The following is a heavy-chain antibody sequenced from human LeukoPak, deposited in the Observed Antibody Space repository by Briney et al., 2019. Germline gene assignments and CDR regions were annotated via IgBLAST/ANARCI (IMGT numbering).Heavy chain of an antibody. Sequence: SGGSLRLSCAASGFTFSSYAMHWVRQAPGKGLEWVGRIKSKTDGGTTDYAAPVKGRFTISRDDSKNTLYLQMNSLKTEDTAVYYCTTDGVVGWEYYDILTGYSDFDYWGQGTLVTVSS. CDR1: GFTFSSYA. CDR3: TTDGVVGWEYYDILTGYSDFDY. D-gene: IGHD3-9*01. CDR2: IKSKTDGGTT. J-gene: IGHJ4*02. V-gene: IGHV3-15*01.